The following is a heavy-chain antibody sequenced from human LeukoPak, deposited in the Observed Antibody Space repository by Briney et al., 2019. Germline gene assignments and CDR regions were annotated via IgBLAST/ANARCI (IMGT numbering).Heavy chain of an antibody. Sequence: GGSLRLSCAAPGFTFSGSAMHWVRQASGKGLEWVGRIRSKANSYATAYAASVKGRFTISRDDSKNTAYLQMNSLKTEDTAVYYCVVATISAEYFQHWGQGTLVTVSS. V-gene: IGHV3-73*01. CDR2: IRSKANSYAT. CDR3: VVATISAEYFQH. J-gene: IGHJ1*01. D-gene: IGHD5-24*01. CDR1: GFTFSGSA.